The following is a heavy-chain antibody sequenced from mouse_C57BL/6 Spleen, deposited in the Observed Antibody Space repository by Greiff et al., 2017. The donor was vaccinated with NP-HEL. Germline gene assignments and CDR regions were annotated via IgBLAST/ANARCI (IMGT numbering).Heavy chain of an antibody. CDR1: GYSFTGYY. CDR3: ARYYSNSYYAMDY. V-gene: IGHV1-42*01. Sequence: EVQLQQSGPELVKPGASVKISCKASGYSFTGYYMNWVKQSPEKSLEWIGEINPSTGGTTYNQKFKAKATLTVDKSSSPAYMQLKSLTSEDSAVYYCARYYSNSYYAMDYWGQGTSVTVSS. J-gene: IGHJ4*01. CDR2: INPSTGGT. D-gene: IGHD2-5*01.